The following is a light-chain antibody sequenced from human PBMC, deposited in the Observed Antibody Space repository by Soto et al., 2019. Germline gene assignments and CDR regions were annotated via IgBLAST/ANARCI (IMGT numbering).Light chain of an antibody. Sequence: EIVMTQSPGTLSLSPGERATLSCRASRSFSSSHLAWYQQKPGQTPRLLIYATSSRATGIPDRFSGSGSGTDFTLTXSRLEAEDFAVYYCQQYDSAPPTFGQGTKLEIK. CDR1: RSFSSSH. CDR3: QQYDSAPPT. CDR2: ATS. J-gene: IGKJ2*01. V-gene: IGKV3-20*01.